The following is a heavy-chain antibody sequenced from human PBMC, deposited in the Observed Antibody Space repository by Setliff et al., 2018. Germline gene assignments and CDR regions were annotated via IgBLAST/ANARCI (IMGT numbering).Heavy chain of an antibody. D-gene: IGHD2-15*01. CDR2: ISPYSGET. CDR1: GFSFSTFG. V-gene: IGHV1-18*01. Sequence: ASVKVSCKTSGFSFSTFGFSWVRQAPGQGLEWMGWISPYSGETNYAQKFQDRLSVTTDTSSKTTYMELRSLTSDDTAVYFCTRSRAPRVVLAADFDLWGQGTLVTVSS. J-gene: IGHJ4*02. CDR3: TRSRAPRVVLAADFDL.